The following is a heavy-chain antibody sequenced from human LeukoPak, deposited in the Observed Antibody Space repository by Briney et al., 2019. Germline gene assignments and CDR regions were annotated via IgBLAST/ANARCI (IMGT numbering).Heavy chain of an antibody. CDR3: ARDSADYGDYDY. D-gene: IGHD4-17*01. V-gene: IGHV1-46*01. CDR1: GYTFTSYF. Sequence: ASVTVSFKSSGYTFTSYFMHWVRQAPGQGRDWMGIINPSGGSTSYAQKFQGRVTMTRDTSTSKVYMELSSLRPEDTAVYYCARDSADYGDYDYWGQGTLVTVSS. CDR2: INPSGGST. J-gene: IGHJ4*02.